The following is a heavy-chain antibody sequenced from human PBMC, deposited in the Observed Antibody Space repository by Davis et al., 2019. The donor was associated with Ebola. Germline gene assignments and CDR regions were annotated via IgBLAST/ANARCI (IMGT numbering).Heavy chain of an antibody. J-gene: IGHJ6*02. V-gene: IGHV3-33*01. CDR1: GFTFSTYG. D-gene: IGHD4-17*01. Sequence: GGSLRLSCAASGFTFSTYGMHWVRQAPGKGLEWVALIWYDGSNKYYADSVKGRFTISRDNSKNTLYLQMNSLRAEDTAVYYCARAGDYGWYYYGMDVWGQGTTVTVS. CDR3: ARAGDYGWYYYGMDV. CDR2: IWYDGSNK.